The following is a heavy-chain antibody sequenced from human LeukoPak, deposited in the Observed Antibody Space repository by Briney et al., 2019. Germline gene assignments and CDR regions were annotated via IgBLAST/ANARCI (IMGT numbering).Heavy chain of an antibody. Sequence: PSETLSLTCTVSGGSISGYSWSWIRQPAGKGLEWIGRIYTNGNTNYNPSLKSRITMSVDTFKNQFSLKPSSVTAADSAVYYCARGDGAAAGNHNNWFDSWGQGTLVTVSS. J-gene: IGHJ5*01. CDR1: GGSISGYS. CDR3: ARGDGAAAGNHNNWFDS. V-gene: IGHV4-4*07. CDR2: IYTNGNT. D-gene: IGHD6-13*01.